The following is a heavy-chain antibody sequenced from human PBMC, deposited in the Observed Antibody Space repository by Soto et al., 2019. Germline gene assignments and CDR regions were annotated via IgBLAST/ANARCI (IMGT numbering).Heavy chain of an antibody. V-gene: IGHV3-23*01. D-gene: IGHD3-10*01. J-gene: IGHJ6*02. CDR3: AKNFMGVRGLTHYYYGMDV. Sequence: EVQLLESGGGLVQPGGSLRLSCAASGFTFSSYAISWVRQAPGKGLEWVSTISGSAGSTYYADSVRGRFTISRDNSKKMLYLQMNSLRAEDTAVYYCAKNFMGVRGLTHYYYGMDVWGQGTTVTVSS. CDR1: GFTFSSYA. CDR2: ISGSAGST.